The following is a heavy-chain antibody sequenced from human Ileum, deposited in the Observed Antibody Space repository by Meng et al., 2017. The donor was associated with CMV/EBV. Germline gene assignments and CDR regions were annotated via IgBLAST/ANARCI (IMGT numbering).Heavy chain of an antibody. D-gene: IGHD5-24*01. V-gene: IGHV1-46*01. CDR2: INPSGGST. J-gene: IGHJ5*02. CDR1: GYTFTSYY. CDR3: TRAFRDDGTRRTNWFDP. Sequence: ASVKVSCKASGYTFTSYYMHWVRQAPGQGLEWMGIINPSGGSTSYAQKFQGRVTMTRNTSITTAYMELSSLRSDDTAVYYCTRAFRDDGTRRTNWFDPWGQGTLVTVSS.